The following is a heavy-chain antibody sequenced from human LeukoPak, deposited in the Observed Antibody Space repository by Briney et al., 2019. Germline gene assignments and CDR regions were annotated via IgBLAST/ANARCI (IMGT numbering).Heavy chain of an antibody. CDR2: MYTSGST. Sequence: SETLSLTCTVSGGSISSYYWSWIRQPAGKGLGWIGRMYTSGSTNYNPSLKSRVTISGDKSKNQFSLKLNSVTAADTAVYYCARDLRAGDMDVWGKGTTVTVSS. V-gene: IGHV4-4*07. J-gene: IGHJ6*03. D-gene: IGHD3-10*01. CDR1: GGSISSYY. CDR3: ARDLRAGDMDV.